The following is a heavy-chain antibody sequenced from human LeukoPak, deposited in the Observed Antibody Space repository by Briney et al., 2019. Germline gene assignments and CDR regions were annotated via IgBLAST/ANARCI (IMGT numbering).Heavy chain of an antibody. V-gene: IGHV4-59*01. Sequence: SETLSLTCTVSGGSISSYYWSWIRKPPGKGLEWIGYIYYSGSTNYNPSLKSRVTISVDTSKNQFSLKLSSVTAADTAVYYCARDLGYSNYVRRYYYGMDVWGQGTTVTVSS. J-gene: IGHJ6*02. CDR1: GGSISSYY. D-gene: IGHD4-11*01. CDR3: ARDLGYSNYVRRYYYGMDV. CDR2: IYYSGST.